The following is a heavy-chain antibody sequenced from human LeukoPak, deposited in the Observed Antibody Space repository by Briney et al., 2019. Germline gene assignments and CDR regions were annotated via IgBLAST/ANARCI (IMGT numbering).Heavy chain of an antibody. D-gene: IGHD3-22*01. CDR1: GYSISSAYS. J-gene: IGHJ4*02. Sequence: SETLSLTCTVFGYSISSAYSWGWIRPPPGKGLEWIGIIYHNGNTYYNSSLKSRVTISVDTSENQFSLKLSSVTAADTAVYYCASYKTYYDSSGNPFDYWGQGTLVAVSS. CDR3: ASYKTYYDSSGNPFDY. V-gene: IGHV4-38-2*02. CDR2: IYHNGNT.